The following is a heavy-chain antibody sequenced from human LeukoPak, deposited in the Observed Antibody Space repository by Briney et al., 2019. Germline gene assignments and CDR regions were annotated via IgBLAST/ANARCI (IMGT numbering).Heavy chain of an antibody. J-gene: IGHJ4*02. D-gene: IGHD3-10*01. V-gene: IGHV3-21*01. CDR1: GFTFSSYS. CDR3: AKVAHYYYGSESYYFFEH. Sequence: GGSLRLSCAASGFTFSSYSMNWVRQAPGKGLEWVSSISSSSSYIYYADSVKGRFTISRDNARNSLYLQMNSLRVEDTATYYCAKVAHYYYGSESYYFFEHWGQGTPVTASS. CDR2: ISSSSSYI.